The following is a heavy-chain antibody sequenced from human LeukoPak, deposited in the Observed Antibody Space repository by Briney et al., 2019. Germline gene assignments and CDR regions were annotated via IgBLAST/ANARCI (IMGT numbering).Heavy chain of an antibody. D-gene: IGHD3-9*01. CDR3: ARDRSDILTGYNDAFDI. Sequence: GGSLRLSCEDSGFTFSSYWMSWVRQAPGKGLEWVANIKQDGSEKYYVDSVKGRFTISRDNAKNSLYLQMNSLRAEDTAVYYCARDRSDILTGYNDAFDIWGQGTVVTVSS. J-gene: IGHJ3*02. CDR2: IKQDGSEK. CDR1: GFTFSSYW. V-gene: IGHV3-7*01.